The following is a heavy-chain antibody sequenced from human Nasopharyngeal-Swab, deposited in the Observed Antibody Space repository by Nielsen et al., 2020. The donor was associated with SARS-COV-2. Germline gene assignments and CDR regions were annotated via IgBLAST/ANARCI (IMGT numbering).Heavy chain of an antibody. CDR3: ARGGIGAARPPNYYYYGMDV. CDR1: GYTFTNYY. V-gene: IGHV1-46*01. D-gene: IGHD6-6*01. Sequence: ASVKVSCKASGYTFTNYYMHWVRQAPGQGLEWMGIINPSGGSTSYAQKFQGRVTMTRDTSTSTVYMELSSLRSEDTAVYYCARGGIGAARPPNYYYYGMDVWGQGTTVTVSS. CDR2: INPSGGST. J-gene: IGHJ6*02.